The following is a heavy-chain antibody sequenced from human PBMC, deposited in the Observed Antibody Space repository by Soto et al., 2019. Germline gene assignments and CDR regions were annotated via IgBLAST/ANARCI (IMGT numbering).Heavy chain of an antibody. CDR2: IYHGGTT. D-gene: IGHD3-3*01. CDR3: VSSLNYDFWRDGGRHFYFDY. J-gene: IGHJ4*02. CDR1: GGSISSSYW. Sequence: QVQLQESGPGLVKPSGTLSLTCAVSGGSISSSYWWNWVRQTPRGGLEWIGKIYHGGTTNYNPSLKNRVTISVDNSKNQFSLKLTSVTAADTAVYYCVSSLNYDFWRDGGRHFYFDYWGRGILATVSS. V-gene: IGHV4-4*02.